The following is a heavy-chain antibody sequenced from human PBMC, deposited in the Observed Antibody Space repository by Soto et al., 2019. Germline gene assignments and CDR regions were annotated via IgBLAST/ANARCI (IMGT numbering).Heavy chain of an antibody. V-gene: IGHV4-59*08. J-gene: IGHJ4*02. CDR3: ARYDYDNNIYSIDY. CDR1: GGTISTDY. Sequence: SETLSPTCTGSGGTISTDYWSWIRQPPGKGLEWIGYIYYSGSTNYNASLKSRVTISVDTSKNQFSLKLSSVTTADTAVYYCARYDYDNNIYSIDYWGQGALVTVS. CDR2: IYYSGST. D-gene: IGHD3-22*01.